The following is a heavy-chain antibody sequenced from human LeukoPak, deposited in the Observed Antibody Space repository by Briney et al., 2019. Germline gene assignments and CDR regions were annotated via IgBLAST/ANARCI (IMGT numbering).Heavy chain of an antibody. CDR3: ARARGIAYIDY. CDR1: GGSISSYY. Sequence: SETLSLTCTVSGGSISSYYWSWIRQPPGKGLEWIGYIYYSGSTNYNPSLKSRVTISVDTSKNQFSLKLSSVTAADTAVYYCARARGIAYIDYWGQGTLVTVS. D-gene: IGHD2-21*01. V-gene: IGHV4-59*01. J-gene: IGHJ4*02. CDR2: IYYSGST.